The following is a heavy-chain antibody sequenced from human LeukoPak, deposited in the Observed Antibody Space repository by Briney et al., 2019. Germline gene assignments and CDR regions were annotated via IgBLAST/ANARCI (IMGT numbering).Heavy chain of an antibody. J-gene: IGHJ4*02. CDR1: GYSFTAYF. D-gene: IGHD3/OR15-3a*01. CDR3: AREVGQIDY. V-gene: IGHV1-2*02. CDR2: INPKSGGT. Sequence: ASVTVSRTASGYSFTAYFVHWVRQAPGQGLEWMGWINPKSGGTIYAQRFQGRVTITRDTSISTVYMELNRLRSDDTAVYYCAREVGQIDYWGQGTLVTVSS.